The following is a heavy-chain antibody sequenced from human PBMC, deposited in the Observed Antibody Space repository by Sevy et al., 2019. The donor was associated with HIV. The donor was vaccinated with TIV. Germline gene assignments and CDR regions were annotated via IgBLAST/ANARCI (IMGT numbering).Heavy chain of an antibody. CDR1: GFTFGDYA. D-gene: IGHD1-1*01. CDR3: TRWKGALSIFDY. Sequence: GGSLRLSCTGSGFTFGDYAMSWVRQSPGKGLEGVAFLKHKAYGGTLDYAPSVKGRFSISRDNSKSIAHLQMNDLKTEDTAIYYCTRWKGALSIFDYWGQGALVTVSS. V-gene: IGHV3-49*04. J-gene: IGHJ4*02. CDR2: LKHKAYGGTL.